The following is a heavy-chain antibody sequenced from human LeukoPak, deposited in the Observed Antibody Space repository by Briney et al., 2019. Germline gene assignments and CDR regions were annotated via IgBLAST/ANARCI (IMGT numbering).Heavy chain of an antibody. Sequence: PSGTLSLTCTVSGGSISSSNWWSWVRQPPGKGLEWIGEIYHSGSTNYNPSLKSRVTISVDKSNNQFSLKLSSVTAADTAVYYCARFDCANGVCYQGYFLHWGQGTLVTVSS. CDR3: ARFDCANGVCYQGYFLH. CDR2: IYHSGST. D-gene: IGHD2-8*01. J-gene: IGHJ1*01. CDR1: GGSISSSNW. V-gene: IGHV4-4*02.